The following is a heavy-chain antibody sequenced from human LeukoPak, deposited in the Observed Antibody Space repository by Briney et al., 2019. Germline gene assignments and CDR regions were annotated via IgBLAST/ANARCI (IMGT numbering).Heavy chain of an antibody. CDR2: ISWNSGSI. J-gene: IGHJ2*01. V-gene: IGHV3-9*01. CDR3: AKSRGSNWPRYFDL. CDR1: GFTFDDYA. D-gene: IGHD6-13*01. Sequence: GGSLRLSCAAFGFTFDDYAMHWVRQDPGKGLEWVSSISWNSGSIGYADSVKGRFTISRDNAKNSLYLQMNSLRAEDTALYYCAKSRGSNWPRYFDLWGRGTLITVSS.